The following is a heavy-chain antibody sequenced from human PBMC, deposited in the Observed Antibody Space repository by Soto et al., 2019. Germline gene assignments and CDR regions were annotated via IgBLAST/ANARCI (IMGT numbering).Heavy chain of an antibody. CDR3: ARDFGVVTPKAYYYYGMDV. V-gene: IGHV1-69*13. D-gene: IGHD3-3*01. Sequence: ASVKVSCKASGGTFSSYAISWVRQAPGQGLEWMGGVIPIFGTANYAQKFQGRVTITADESTSTAYMELSSLRSEDTAVYYCARDFGVVTPKAYYYYGMDVWGQGTTVTVSS. CDR2: VIPIFGTA. CDR1: GGTFSSYA. J-gene: IGHJ6*02.